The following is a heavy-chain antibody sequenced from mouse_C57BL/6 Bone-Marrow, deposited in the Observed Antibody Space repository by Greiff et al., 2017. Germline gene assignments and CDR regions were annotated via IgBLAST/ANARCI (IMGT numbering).Heavy chain of an antibody. V-gene: IGHV1-81*01. CDR3: ARGEITTVVGRGY. J-gene: IGHJ2*01. CDR1: GYTFTSYG. CDR2: IYPRSGNT. Sequence: VQLQQSGAELARPGASVKLSCKASGYTFTSYGISWVKQRTGQGLEWIGAIYPRSGNTYYNEKFKGKATLTADKSSSTAYMELRSLTSEDSAVYFCARGEITTVVGRGYWGQGTTLTVSS. D-gene: IGHD1-1*01.